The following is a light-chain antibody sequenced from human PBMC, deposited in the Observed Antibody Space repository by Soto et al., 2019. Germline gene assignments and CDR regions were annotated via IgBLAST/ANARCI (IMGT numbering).Light chain of an antibody. V-gene: IGKV3-20*01. CDR1: QSVSSSH. J-gene: IGKJ1*01. CDR3: QQYVSSPWT. Sequence: EIVLTQSPGTLSLSPGERATLSCRASQSVSSSHLAWYQQRAGQAPRVLIYGASSRATGIPDRFSGSGSGTDFTLTISRLEPEEFAVYYCQQYVSSPWTFGQGTKVEIK. CDR2: GAS.